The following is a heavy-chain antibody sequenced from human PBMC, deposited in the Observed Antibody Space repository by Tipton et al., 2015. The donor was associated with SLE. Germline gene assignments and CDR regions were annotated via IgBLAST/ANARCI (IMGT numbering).Heavy chain of an antibody. CDR1: GGSISSYY. Sequence: TLSLTCTVSGGSISSYYWSWIRQPPGKGLEWIGYIYYSGSTNYNPSLKSRVTISVDTSKNQFSLKLSSVTAADTAVYYCARVTDSVRCSGASCFSGAFDIWGQGTMVTVSS. V-gene: IGHV4-59*01. D-gene: IGHD2-15*01. CDR3: ARVTDSVRCSGASCFSGAFDI. J-gene: IGHJ3*02. CDR2: IYYSGST.